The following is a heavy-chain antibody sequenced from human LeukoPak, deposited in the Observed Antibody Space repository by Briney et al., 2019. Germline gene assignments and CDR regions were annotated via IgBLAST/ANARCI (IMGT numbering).Heavy chain of an antibody. CDR3: TRENRPYCPFAF. V-gene: IGHV4-4*02. Sequence: SGTLSLTCGVSGGPIDITNYWSWVRQAPGKGLEWIGEISHDGTTNYNPSLRSRVAMSLDRANNQFSLSLTSVTAADTAVYYCTRENRPYCPFAFWGQGALVTVSS. D-gene: IGHD2-15*01. CDR2: ISHDGTT. J-gene: IGHJ4*02. CDR1: GGPIDITNY.